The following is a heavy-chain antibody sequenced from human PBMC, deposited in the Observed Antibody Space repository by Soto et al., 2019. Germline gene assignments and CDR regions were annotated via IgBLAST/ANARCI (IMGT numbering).Heavy chain of an antibody. CDR2: INYDGYS. Sequence: QVQLQESGPGLVKPSETLSLTCTVSGGSITNYYCSWFRQPPGKGLEGIGYINYDGYSAYNLSLKGRVTLSRDASKTQFAPMLESVTATDTAVYYCARHGFGPLHGLVDVWGPGPTVIVSS. J-gene: IGHJ6*02. V-gene: IGHV4-59*08. CDR1: GGSITNYY. D-gene: IGHD3-10*01. CDR3: ARHGFGPLHGLVDV.